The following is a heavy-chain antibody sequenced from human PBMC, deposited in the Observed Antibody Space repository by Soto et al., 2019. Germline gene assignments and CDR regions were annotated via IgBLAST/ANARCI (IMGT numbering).Heavy chain of an antibody. V-gene: IGHV3-48*02. CDR1: GFTFSSYS. CDR3: ARDRLVTTYYYYGMDV. J-gene: IGHJ6*02. Sequence: TGGSLRLSCAASGFTFSSYSMNWVRQAPGKGLEWVSYISSSSSTIYYADSVKGRFTISRDNAKNSLYLQMNSLRDEDTAVYYCARDRLVTTYYYYGMDVWGQGTTVTVYS. CDR2: ISSSSSTI. D-gene: IGHD4-17*01.